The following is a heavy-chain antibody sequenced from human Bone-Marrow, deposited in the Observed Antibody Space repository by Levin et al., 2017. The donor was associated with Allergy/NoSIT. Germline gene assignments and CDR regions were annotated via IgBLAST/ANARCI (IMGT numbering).Heavy chain of an antibody. CDR2: VYYSGSS. Sequence: SETLSLTCTVSGASVSSDGHFWTWLRQFPGKGLEWIGYVYYSGSSNYNPSLKSRVTMSVDTTNSHLSLKLKSVTAADMSMYYCASPRCTSAACFALLFASWGHGNLVTLSS. CDR1: GASVSSDGHF. CDR3: ASPRCTSAACFALLFAS. J-gene: IGHJ5*01. D-gene: IGHD2-2*01. V-gene: IGHV4-61*03.